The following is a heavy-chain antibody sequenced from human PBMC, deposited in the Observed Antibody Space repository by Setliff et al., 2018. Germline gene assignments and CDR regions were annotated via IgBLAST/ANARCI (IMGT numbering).Heavy chain of an antibody. CDR2: ISSISHYI. CDR3: VRDLHWGFDY. Sequence: GGSLRLSCAASGFTLSSYTMNWVRQAPGKGLEWVPCISSISHYIYYADSVKGRFTISRDNVKNSLFLQMNSLRAEDTAVYYCVRDLHWGFDYWGLGTLVTVSS. J-gene: IGHJ4*02. D-gene: IGHD7-27*01. V-gene: IGHV3-21*01. CDR1: GFTLSSYT.